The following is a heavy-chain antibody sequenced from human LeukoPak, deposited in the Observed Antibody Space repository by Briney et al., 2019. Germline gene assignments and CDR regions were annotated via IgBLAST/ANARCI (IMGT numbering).Heavy chain of an antibody. V-gene: IGHV4-34*01. CDR2: INHSGST. CDR3: ARGRRESIVGAKTEFDY. Sequence: PSETLSLTCTVSGGSIRSYYWGWIRQPPGKGLEWIGEINHSGSTNYNPSLKSRVTISVDTSKNQFSLKLSSVTAADMAVYYCARGRRESIVGAKTEFDYWGQGTLVTVSS. J-gene: IGHJ4*02. CDR1: GGSIRSYY. D-gene: IGHD1-26*01.